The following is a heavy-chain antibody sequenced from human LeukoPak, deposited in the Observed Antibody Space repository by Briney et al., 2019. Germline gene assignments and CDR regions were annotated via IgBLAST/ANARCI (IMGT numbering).Heavy chain of an antibody. J-gene: IGHJ4*02. CDR3: TTGTWIQLWLADY. D-gene: IGHD5-18*01. Sequence: KPGGSLGLSCAASGFTFTKAWMSWVRQAPGKGLEWVGHINPSSDGGTTDYAAPVKGGFSISRDDSKNTLHLQMNRLKTEDTAVYYCTTGTWIQLWLADYWGQGTLITVSS. CDR1: GFTFTKAW. V-gene: IGHV3-15*01. CDR2: INPSSDGGTT.